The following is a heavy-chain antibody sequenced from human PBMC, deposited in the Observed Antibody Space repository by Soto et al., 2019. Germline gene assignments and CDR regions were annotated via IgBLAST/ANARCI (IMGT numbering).Heavy chain of an antibody. V-gene: IGHV3-23*01. J-gene: IGHJ4*02. CDR3: ANIGTFWWVQVSYFDY. D-gene: IGHD1-1*01. Sequence: GGSLRLSCAASGFTFSSYAMSWVRQAPGKGLEWVSAISGSGGSTYYADSVKGRFTISRDNSKNTLYLQMNSLRAEDTAVYYCANIGTFWWVQVSYFDYWGQGTLVTVSS. CDR2: ISGSGGST. CDR1: GFTFSSYA.